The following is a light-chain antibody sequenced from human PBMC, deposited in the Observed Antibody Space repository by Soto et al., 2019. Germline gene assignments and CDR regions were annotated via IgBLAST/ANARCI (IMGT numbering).Light chain of an antibody. J-gene: IGKJ1*01. CDR2: DAS. CDR3: QQYNNYPRT. CDR1: ESIRTW. Sequence: DIQMTQSPSTLSASIGDRVTITCRASESIRTWLAWYQHKPGKAPKFLIYDASTLESGVPSRFSGSGSGTEFTLTISSLQPDVFATYYCQQYNNYPRTFGQGTKVEIK. V-gene: IGKV1-5*01.